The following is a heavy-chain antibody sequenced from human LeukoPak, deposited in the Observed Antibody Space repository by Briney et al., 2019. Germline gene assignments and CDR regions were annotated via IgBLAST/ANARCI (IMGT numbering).Heavy chain of an antibody. J-gene: IGHJ3*02. Sequence: GGSLRLSCAASGFTFSSYAMSWVRQAPGKGLEWVSAISGSGGSTYYADSVKGRFTISRDNSKNTLYLQMSSLRAEDTAVYYCAKNEYYYDSSGYGAFDIWGQGTMVTVSS. CDR1: GFTFSSYA. D-gene: IGHD3-22*01. CDR3: AKNEYYYDSSGYGAFDI. CDR2: ISGSGGST. V-gene: IGHV3-23*01.